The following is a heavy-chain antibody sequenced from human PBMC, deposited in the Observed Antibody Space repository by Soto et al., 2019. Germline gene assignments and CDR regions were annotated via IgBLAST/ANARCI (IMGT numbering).Heavy chain of an antibody. V-gene: IGHV4-59*01. CDR3: VRELSRGWFDP. CDR2: IFYSGTK. J-gene: IGHJ5*02. CDR1: NDSISSYY. Sequence: SETLSLTCTVSNDSISSYYWSWIRQPPGKGLEWIGYIFYSGTKNYNPSLKSRVTISVDRSKSQFSLKLTSVTAADTAVYYCVRELSRGWFDPWGQGTLVTVSS. D-gene: IGHD2-15*01.